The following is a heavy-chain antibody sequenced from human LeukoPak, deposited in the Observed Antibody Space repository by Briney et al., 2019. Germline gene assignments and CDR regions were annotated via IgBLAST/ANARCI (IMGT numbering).Heavy chain of an antibody. D-gene: IGHD3-22*01. J-gene: IGHJ4*02. CDR3: ARDSNYYDSSGYGDY. CDR1: GFTFSSYW. V-gene: IGHV3-7*01. Sequence: HPGGSLRLSCAASGFTFSSYWMNWVRQAPGKGLEWVANINQDGSDKYYVDSVKGRFTISRDNAKNSLYLQMNSLRAEDTAVYYCARDSNYYDSSGYGDYWGQGTLVTVSS. CDR2: INQDGSDK.